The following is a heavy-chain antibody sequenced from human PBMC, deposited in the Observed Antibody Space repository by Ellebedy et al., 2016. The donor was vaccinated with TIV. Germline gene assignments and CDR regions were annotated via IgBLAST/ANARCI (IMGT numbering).Heavy chain of an antibody. J-gene: IGHJ4*02. CDR2: IYPDDYDI. V-gene: IGHV5-51*01. Sequence: GESLKISCKGSGYSFTSYWIGWVRQMPGKGLEWMGIIYPDDYDIRYSPSFQGQVTISADKSISTAYLQWSSLRASDTAMYYCARVLYETSGYYSDYWGQGALVTVSS. CDR3: ARVLYETSGYYSDY. CDR1: GYSFTSYW. D-gene: IGHD3-22*01.